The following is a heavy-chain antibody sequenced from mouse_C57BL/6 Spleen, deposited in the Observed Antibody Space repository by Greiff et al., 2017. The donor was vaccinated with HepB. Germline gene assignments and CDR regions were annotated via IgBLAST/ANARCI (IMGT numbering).Heavy chain of an antibody. D-gene: IGHD4-1*01. J-gene: IGHJ3*01. CDR2: ISYDGSN. V-gene: IGHV3-6*01. CDR1: GYSITSGYY. Sequence: EVHLVESGPGLVKPSQSLSLTCSVTGYSITSGYYWNWIRQFPGNKLEWMGYISYDGSNNYNPSLKNRISITRDTSKNQFFLKLNSVTTEDTATYYCAREGLHRHWDFAYWGQGTLVTVSA. CDR3: AREGLHRHWDFAY.